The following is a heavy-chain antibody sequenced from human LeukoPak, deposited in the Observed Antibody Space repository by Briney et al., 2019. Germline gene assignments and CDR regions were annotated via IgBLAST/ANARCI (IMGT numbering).Heavy chain of an antibody. V-gene: IGHV3-30*02. CDR2: IRYDGGNK. CDR1: GFTFSSYG. J-gene: IGHJ4*02. Sequence: GGSLRLSCAASGFTFSSYGMHWVRQAPGKGLEWVAFIRYDGGNKYYADSVKGRFTISRDNSKNTLYLQMNSLRAEDTAVYYCAKDIRGPLPVAILFWGQGTLVTVSS. CDR3: AKDIRGPLPVAILF. D-gene: IGHD2-2*02.